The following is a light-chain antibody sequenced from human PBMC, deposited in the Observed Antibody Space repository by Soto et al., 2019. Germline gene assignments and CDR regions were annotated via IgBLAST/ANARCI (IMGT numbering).Light chain of an antibody. V-gene: IGKV1-5*01. CDR1: QSMSTW. CDR3: QQYNSYSRT. J-gene: IGKJ1*01. Sequence: DIQMTQSPSTLSASVGDRVTITCRASQSMSTWLAWYQQRPGTAPKLLIYDASTLKSGVPSRFSGSGSGTEFTLTISSLQPDDFATYYCQQYNSYSRTFDQGTTVDIK. CDR2: DAS.